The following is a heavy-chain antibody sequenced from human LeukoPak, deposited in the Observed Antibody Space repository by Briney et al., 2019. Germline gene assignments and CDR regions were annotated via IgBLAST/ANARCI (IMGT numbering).Heavy chain of an antibody. CDR2: IFPGDSDH. Sequence: GESLKISCKAYGDRVTSYGVAWVRHKTGQGREWMGLIFPGDSDHRHSPYFEGQVSISVDRSTTTAYLHWTSLKASDTAIYYCARRPLQNYFDPWGQGTLVSVSP. V-gene: IGHV5-51*01. CDR1: GDRVTSYG. CDR3: ARRPLQNYFDP. D-gene: IGHD1-7*01. J-gene: IGHJ5*02.